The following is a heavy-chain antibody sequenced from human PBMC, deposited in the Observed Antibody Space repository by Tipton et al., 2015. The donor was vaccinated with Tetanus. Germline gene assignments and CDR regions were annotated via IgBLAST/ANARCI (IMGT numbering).Heavy chain of an antibody. D-gene: IGHD1-26*01. CDR3: AVRETRLPLGNWFDP. J-gene: IGHJ5*02. V-gene: IGHV5-51*03. CDR2: IYPGDSDT. Sequence: QLVKSGAEVKKPGESLKISCKGSGYSFTSYWIGWARQMPGKGMEWMGIIYPGDSDTKYSPYFQGQVTISADKSISTAYMQWSSLKASDTAMYYFAVRETRLPLGNWFDPWGQVSLVTVSS. CDR1: GYSFTSYW.